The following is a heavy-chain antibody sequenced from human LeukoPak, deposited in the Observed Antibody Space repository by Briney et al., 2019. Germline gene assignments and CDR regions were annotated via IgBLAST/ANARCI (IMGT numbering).Heavy chain of an antibody. J-gene: IGHJ5*02. D-gene: IGHD3-10*01. CDR1: VGSTTSPF. CDR2: IYYSGST. V-gene: IGHV4-59*11. CDR3: ARLVWLEESPGSWFDT. Sequence: PSESPSLTCSLSVGSTTSPFWSSSWHPPQAGLEWSGYIYYSGSTNYNPSSKSRLSISPSASKNQLFLMLNSVTAADAAVYYCARLVWLEESPGSWFDTWGQGTLVTVSS.